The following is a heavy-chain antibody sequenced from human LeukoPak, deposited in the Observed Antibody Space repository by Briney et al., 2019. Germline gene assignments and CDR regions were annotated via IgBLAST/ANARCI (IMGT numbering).Heavy chain of an antibody. CDR2: ISKSGST. V-gene: IGHV4-59*11. D-gene: IGHD2-15*01. Sequence: SETLSLTCTVSGGSISSHYWTWIRQSPVKGLEWIGDISKSGSTSYNPSLKSRVTISIDTSKNQFSLKLSSVTAADTAVYYCGRDALVGYFSYYYMDVWGKGTTVTVSS. CDR1: GGSISSHY. J-gene: IGHJ6*03. CDR3: GRDALVGYFSYYYMDV.